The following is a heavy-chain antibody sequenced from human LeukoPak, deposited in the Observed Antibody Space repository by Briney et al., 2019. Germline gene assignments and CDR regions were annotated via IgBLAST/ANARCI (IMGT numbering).Heavy chain of an antibody. CDR1: GGSISSNGYF. D-gene: IGHD4-11*01. CDR2: LSYSGST. Sequence: SETLSLTCTISGGSISSNGYFWDWIRQPPGKGLEWIGTLSYSGSTYYNPSLKSRVTISVDTSENQFSLRLNSVTAADTAVYYCARSTTGEAFDYWGQGTLVTVSS. J-gene: IGHJ4*02. CDR3: ARSTTGEAFDY. V-gene: IGHV4-39*07.